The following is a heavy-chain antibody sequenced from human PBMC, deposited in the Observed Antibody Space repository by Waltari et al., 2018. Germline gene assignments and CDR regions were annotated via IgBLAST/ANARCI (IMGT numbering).Heavy chain of an antibody. D-gene: IGHD4-17*01. CDR1: GFTGVSNY. Sequence: EVQLVESGGGLIQPGGSLRLSCAASGFTGVSNYMSWVRQAPGKGLEWVSVIYSGGSTDYADSVKGRFTISRDNSKNTLYLQMNSLRAEDTAVYYCARGTTVTAGGAFDIWGQGTMVTVSS. J-gene: IGHJ3*02. CDR3: ARGTTVTAGGAFDI. CDR2: IYSGGST. V-gene: IGHV3-53*01.